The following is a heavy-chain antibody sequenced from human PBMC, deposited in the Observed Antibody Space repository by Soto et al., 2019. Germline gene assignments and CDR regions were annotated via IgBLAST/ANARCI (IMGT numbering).Heavy chain of an antibody. CDR3: ARASRYSGSYSGY. CDR1: GGSFSGYY. CDR2: INNSGST. J-gene: IGHJ4*02. Sequence: QVQLQQWGAGLFKPSETLSLTCAVYGGSFSGYYWSWIRQPPGKGLEWIGEINNSGSTNYNPSLKSRVTISVDTSKNQFSLKLSSVTAADTAVYYCARASRYSGSYSGYWGQGTLVTVSS. V-gene: IGHV4-34*01. D-gene: IGHD1-26*01.